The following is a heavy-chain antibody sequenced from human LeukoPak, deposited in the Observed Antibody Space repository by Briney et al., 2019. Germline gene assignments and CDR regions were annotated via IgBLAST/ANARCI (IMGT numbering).Heavy chain of an antibody. Sequence: GRSLRLSCAASGFTFSSYGMPWVRQAPGKGLEWVAVISYDGSNKYYADSVKGRFTISRDNSKNTLYLQMNSLRAEDTAVYYCAKGLVPAAKMDYYYGMDVWGKGTTVTVSS. D-gene: IGHD2-2*01. V-gene: IGHV3-30*18. CDR3: AKGLVPAAKMDYYYGMDV. J-gene: IGHJ6*04. CDR2: ISYDGSNK. CDR1: GFTFSSYG.